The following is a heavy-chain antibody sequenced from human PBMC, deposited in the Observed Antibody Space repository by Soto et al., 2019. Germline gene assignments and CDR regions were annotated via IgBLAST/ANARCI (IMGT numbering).Heavy chain of an antibody. J-gene: IGHJ6*02. D-gene: IGHD1-26*01. Sequence: LRLSCAASGFTFSSYAMHWVRQAPGKGLEWVSAISGSGSTTYYADSVKGRFTISRDNSKNTLYLQMNSLRADDTAVYYCARDMSGGTYNYYYGMDVWGQGTTVTVSS. CDR2: ISGSGSTT. V-gene: IGHV3-23*01. CDR3: ARDMSGGTYNYYYGMDV. CDR1: GFTFSSYA.